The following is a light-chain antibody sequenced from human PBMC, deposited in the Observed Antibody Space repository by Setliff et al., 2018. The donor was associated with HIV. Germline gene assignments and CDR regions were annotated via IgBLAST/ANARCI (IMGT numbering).Light chain of an antibody. CDR1: SSNIGSNT. Sequence: SVLTQPPSASGTPGQRVTISCSGSSSNIGSNTVNWYQQLPGTAPKLLIYSNNQQPSGVPDRFSGSKSGTSASLAISGLQSEDEADYYCAAWDDSLNALYVFGTGTKVTVL. V-gene: IGLV1-44*01. CDR3: AAWDDSLNALYV. CDR2: SNN. J-gene: IGLJ1*01.